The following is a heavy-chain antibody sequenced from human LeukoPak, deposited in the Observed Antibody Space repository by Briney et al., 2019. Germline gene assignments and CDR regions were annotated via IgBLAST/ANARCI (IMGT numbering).Heavy chain of an antibody. V-gene: IGHV3-23*01. Sequence: GGSLRLSCAASGFTFSSYAMSWVRQAPGKGLEWVSAISGSGGSTYYADSVKGRFTISRDNSKNTLYLQMNSLRAEDTAVYYCAKLGETVVPLETYYFDYWGQGTLVTVSS. J-gene: IGHJ4*02. D-gene: IGHD3-16*01. CDR3: AKLGETVVPLETYYFDY. CDR1: GFTFSSYA. CDR2: ISGSGGST.